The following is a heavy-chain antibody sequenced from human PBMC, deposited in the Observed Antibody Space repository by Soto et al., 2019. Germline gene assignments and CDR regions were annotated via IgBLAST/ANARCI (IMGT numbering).Heavy chain of an antibody. J-gene: IGHJ4*02. CDR3: ARSPLRGALDY. CDR2: INPSGGST. V-gene: IGHV1-46*01. CDR1: GYTLTSYY. Sequence: QVQLVQSGAEVEKPGASVKVSCKASGYTLTSYYMHWVRQAPGQGLEWMGVINPSGGSTAYAQRFQGRVTMTRDTSTSVVYMELSRLTSEDTAMYHCARSPLRGALDYWGQGTLVTVSS.